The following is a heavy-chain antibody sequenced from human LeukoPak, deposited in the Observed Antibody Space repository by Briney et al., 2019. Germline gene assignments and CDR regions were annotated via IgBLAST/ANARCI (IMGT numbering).Heavy chain of an antibody. CDR1: GYTFTNYG. V-gene: IGHV1-18*01. Sequence: GASVKVSCKASGYTFTNYGISWVRQAPGQGLEWMGWISAYNGNTNYAQKFQGRVTMTTDTSTSIAYMELRSLRSDDTAVYYCARVPNSMLVVDITGGPGGPFDYWGQGTLVTVSS. CDR2: ISAYNGNT. J-gene: IGHJ4*02. CDR3: ARVPNSMLVVDITGGPGGPFDY. D-gene: IGHD3-22*01.